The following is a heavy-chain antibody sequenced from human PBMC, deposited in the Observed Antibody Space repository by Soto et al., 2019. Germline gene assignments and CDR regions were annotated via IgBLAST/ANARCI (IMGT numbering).Heavy chain of an antibody. D-gene: IGHD3-22*01. Sequence: PGGSLRLSCAASGFTFSNAWMSWVRQAPGKGLEWVGRIKSKTDGGTTDYAAPVKGRFTISRDDSKNTLYLQMNSLKTEDTAVYYCTSGYYDSSGYYAYWGQGTLVTVSS. CDR3: TSGYYDSSGYYAY. CDR2: IKSKTDGGTT. CDR1: GFTFSNAW. J-gene: IGHJ4*02. V-gene: IGHV3-15*01.